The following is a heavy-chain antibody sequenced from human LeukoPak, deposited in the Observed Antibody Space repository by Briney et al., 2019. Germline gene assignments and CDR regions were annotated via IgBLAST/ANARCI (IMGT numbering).Heavy chain of an antibody. Sequence: SQTLSLTCTVSGGSISSGSYYWSWIRQPAGKGLEWIGRIYTSGSTNYNPSLKSRVTISVDTSKNQFSLKLSSVTAADTAVYYCARLPRLTPIDYWGQGTLVTVSS. CDR1: GGSISSGSYY. CDR2: IYTSGST. V-gene: IGHV4-61*02. CDR3: ARLPRLTPIDY. J-gene: IGHJ4*02.